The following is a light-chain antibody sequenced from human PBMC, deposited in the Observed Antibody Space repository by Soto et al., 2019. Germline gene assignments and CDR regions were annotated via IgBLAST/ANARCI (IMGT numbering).Light chain of an antibody. V-gene: IGLV1-51*01. Sequence: QSVLTQPPSVSAAPGQRVTISCSGNSSNVGDNFVSWYQQPTEAAPKLLMSDNHKRPSGIPDRFSGSKSGTSATLGITGLQTGDEADYYCATWDGSLSVVVFGGGTQLTVL. CDR3: ATWDGSLSVVV. CDR2: DNH. CDR1: SSNVGDNF. J-gene: IGLJ3*02.